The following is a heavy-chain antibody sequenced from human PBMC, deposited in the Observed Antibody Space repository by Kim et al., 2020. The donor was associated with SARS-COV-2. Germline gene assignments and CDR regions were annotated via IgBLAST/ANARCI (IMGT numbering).Heavy chain of an antibody. J-gene: IGHJ6*02. Sequence: SVKVSCKASGGTFSSYAISWVRQAPGQGLEWMGGIIPIFGTANYAQKFQGRVTITADESTSTAYMELSSLRSEDTAVYYCARSFWGTTSYYYGMDVWGQGTTVTVSS. CDR3: ARSFWGTTSYYYGMDV. CDR2: IIPIFGTA. D-gene: IGHD1-26*01. CDR1: GGTFSSYA. V-gene: IGHV1-69*13.